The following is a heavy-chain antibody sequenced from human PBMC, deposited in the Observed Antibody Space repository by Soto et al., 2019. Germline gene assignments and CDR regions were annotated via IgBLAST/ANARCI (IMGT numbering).Heavy chain of an antibody. V-gene: IGHV3-11*06. Sequence: QVQLVESGGGLVKPGGSLRLSCAASGFTFSDYYMSWIRQAPGKGLEWVSYISSSSSYTNYADSVKGRFTISRDNAKNSLYLQMNSLRAEDTAVYYCARLPLYSGSYYFDYWGPGTLVTVSS. CDR1: GFTFSDYY. J-gene: IGHJ4*02. CDR3: ARLPLYSGSYYFDY. CDR2: ISSSSSYT. D-gene: IGHD1-26*01.